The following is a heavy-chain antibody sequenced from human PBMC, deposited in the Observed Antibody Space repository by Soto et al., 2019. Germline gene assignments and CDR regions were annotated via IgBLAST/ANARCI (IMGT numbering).Heavy chain of an antibody. CDR3: VRATYFSDSSGYTRCLDY. J-gene: IGHJ4*02. CDR2: SRDKPQGYST. V-gene: IGHV3-72*01. Sequence: PGGSLRLSCAGSGFTLSDNYIDWVRQAPGKGLEWVGRSRDKPQGYSTAYAASVKGRFTTSRDESKNSAYLQMNSLKTEDTAFYYCVRATYFSDSSGYTRCLDYWGQGTLVTVSS. D-gene: IGHD3-22*01. CDR1: GFTLSDNY.